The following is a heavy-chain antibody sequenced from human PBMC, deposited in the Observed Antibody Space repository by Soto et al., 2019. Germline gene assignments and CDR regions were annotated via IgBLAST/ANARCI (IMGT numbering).Heavy chain of an antibody. D-gene: IGHD4-4*01. CDR1: VDSVSSNRAA. CDR3: ARDPPDFHSAFDY. V-gene: IGHV6-1*01. Sequence: SQTLSLTCVISVDSVSSNRAAWNWIRQSPSRGLEWLGRTYYRSKWYNDYALSVKSRITINPDTSKNQFSLHLNSVTPEDTAVYYCARDPPDFHSAFDYWGQGTLVTVSS. J-gene: IGHJ4*02. CDR2: TYYRSKWYN.